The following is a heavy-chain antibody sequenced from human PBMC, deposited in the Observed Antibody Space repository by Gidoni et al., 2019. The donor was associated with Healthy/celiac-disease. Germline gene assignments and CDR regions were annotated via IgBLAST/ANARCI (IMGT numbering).Heavy chain of an antibody. Sequence: QLQLQESGPGLVKPSETLSLTCTVSGGSISSSSYYWGWIRPPPGKGLEWIGSIYYSGSTYYNPSLKSRVTISVDTSKNQFSLKLSSVTAADTAVYYCASSSGYAAFDYWGQGTLVTVSS. CDR1: GGSISSSSYY. CDR2: IYYSGST. CDR3: ASSSGYAAFDY. V-gene: IGHV4-39*01. J-gene: IGHJ4*02. D-gene: IGHD5-12*01.